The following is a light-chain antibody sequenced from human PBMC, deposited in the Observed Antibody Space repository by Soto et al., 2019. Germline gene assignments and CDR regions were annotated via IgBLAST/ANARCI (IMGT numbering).Light chain of an antibody. V-gene: IGKV3-15*01. CDR2: RAS. J-gene: IGKJ5*01. CDR1: QSINTL. CDR3: QQYNNWPIT. Sequence: EVALTQSPATLSVSPVEVATRSFIASQSINTLLAWYQQKPGQAPRLLIYRASTRATDIPARFSGSGSGTDFTLTISSLQSQDFAIYYCQQYNNWPITFGQGTRLEIK.